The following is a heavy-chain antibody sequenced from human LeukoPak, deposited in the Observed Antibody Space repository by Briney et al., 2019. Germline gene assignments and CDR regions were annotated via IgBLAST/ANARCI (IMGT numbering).Heavy chain of an antibody. J-gene: IGHJ5*02. CDR2: INHSGST. V-gene: IGHV4-34*01. D-gene: IGHD2-2*01. CDR3: ARGHCRSTSCYRGPRRGVWFDP. CDR1: GGSFSGYY. Sequence: SETLSLTCAVYGGSFSGYYWSWIGQPPGKGLEWIGEINHSGSTNYNPSLKSRGTISVDTSKNQFSLKLSSVTAADTAVYYCARGHCRSTSCYRGPRRGVWFDPWGQGTLVTVSS.